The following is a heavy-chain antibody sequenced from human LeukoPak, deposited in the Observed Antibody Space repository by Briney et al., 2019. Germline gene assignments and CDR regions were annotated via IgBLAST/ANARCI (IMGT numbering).Heavy chain of an antibody. CDR1: GFTVSSNY. J-gene: IGHJ4*02. CDR2: IYSGGST. V-gene: IGHV3-53*01. D-gene: IGHD1-26*01. Sequence: GGSLRLSCAASGFTVSSNYMSWVRQAPGKGLEWVSVIYSGGSTYYADSVKGRFTISRDNSKNTLYLQMNSLRAEDTAVYYCARSRATAKGSYYFDYWGQGTLVTVSS. CDR3: ARSRATAKGSYYFDY.